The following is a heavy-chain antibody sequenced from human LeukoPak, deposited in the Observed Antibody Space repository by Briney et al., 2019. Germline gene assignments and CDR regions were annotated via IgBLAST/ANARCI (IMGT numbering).Heavy chain of an antibody. D-gene: IGHD6-19*01. Sequence: ASVKVSCKASGGTFSSYAISWVRQAPGQGLEWMGWINPNSGGTNYAQKFQGRVTMTRDTSISTAYMELSRLRSDDTAVYYCARDVSSGWTFDYWGQGTLVTVSS. CDR2: INPNSGGT. V-gene: IGHV1-2*02. CDR1: GGTFSSYA. J-gene: IGHJ4*02. CDR3: ARDVSSGWTFDY.